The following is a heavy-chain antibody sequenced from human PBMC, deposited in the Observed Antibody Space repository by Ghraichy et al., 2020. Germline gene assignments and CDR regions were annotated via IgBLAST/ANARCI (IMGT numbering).Heavy chain of an antibody. CDR3: ARDYGDYPYWYFDL. CDR1: GFTFSSYW. V-gene: IGHV3-74*01. Sequence: GSLNISCAASGFTFSSYWMHWVRQAPGKGLVWVSRTNSDGSYTSYADSVKGRFTISRDNAKNTLYLQMNSLRAEDTAVYYCARDYGDYPYWYFDLWGRGTLVTVSS. D-gene: IGHD4-17*01. J-gene: IGHJ2*01. CDR2: TNSDGSYT.